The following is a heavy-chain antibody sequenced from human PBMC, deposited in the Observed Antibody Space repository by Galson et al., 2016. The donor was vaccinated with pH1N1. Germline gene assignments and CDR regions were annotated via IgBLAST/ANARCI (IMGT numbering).Heavy chain of an antibody. CDR3: VTRRPTTTPGVIDY. CDR1: GFTFDDHN. J-gene: IGHJ4*01. D-gene: IGHD1-1*01. Sequence: SLRLSCAASGFTFDDHNMKWVRQAPGKGLEWVSSISTLSSFIYYADSVRGRFTILRDNAGSTVSLQMNSLRADDTAVYYCVTRRPTTTPGVIDYWGHGTLVTVS. CDR2: ISTLSSFI. V-gene: IGHV3-21*04.